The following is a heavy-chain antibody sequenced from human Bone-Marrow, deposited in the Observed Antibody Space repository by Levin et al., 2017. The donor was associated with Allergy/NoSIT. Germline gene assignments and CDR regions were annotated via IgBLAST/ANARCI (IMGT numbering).Heavy chain of an antibody. CDR2: INHSGST. CDR1: GGSFSGYY. J-gene: IGHJ6*03. Sequence: RTSETLSLTCAVYGGSFSGYYWRWIRQSPGKGLEWIGEINHSGSTKYNPPLKSRVTISVDTSKNQFSLKLSSLTAADTAVYYCVRGNGHSTGWGSYYYYMDVWGKGTTVTVSS. D-gene: IGHD5-18*01. CDR3: VRGNGHSTGWGSYYYYMDV. V-gene: IGHV4-34*01.